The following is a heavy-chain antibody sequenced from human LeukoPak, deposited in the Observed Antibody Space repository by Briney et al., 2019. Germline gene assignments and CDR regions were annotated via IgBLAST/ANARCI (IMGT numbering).Heavy chain of an antibody. V-gene: IGHV4-59*01. Sequence: SETLSLTCTVSGGSISSYYWSWIRQPPGKGLEWIGYIYYSGSTNYNPSLKSRVTISVDTSKNQFSLKLSSVTAADTAVYYCARGSYSSSWFIIDYWGQGTLVTVSS. CDR3: ARGSYSSSWFIIDY. CDR1: GGSISSYY. CDR2: IYYSGST. D-gene: IGHD6-13*01. J-gene: IGHJ4*02.